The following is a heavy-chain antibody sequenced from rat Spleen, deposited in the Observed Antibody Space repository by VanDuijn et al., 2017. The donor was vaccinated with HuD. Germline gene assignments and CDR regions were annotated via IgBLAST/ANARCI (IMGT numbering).Heavy chain of an antibody. V-gene: IGHV5-19*01. CDR3: TTQWELYH. CDR2: ITNTGGST. Sequence: EVQLVESGGGLVQPGRSMKLSCAASGFTFSNYGLHWIRQAPGKGLEWVASITNTGGSTYYRDSVKGRFTISRDDAKSTLYLQMNSLRSEDTATYYCTTQWELYHWGQGTLVTVSS. CDR1: GFTFSNYG. J-gene: IGHJ3*01. D-gene: IGHD5-1*01.